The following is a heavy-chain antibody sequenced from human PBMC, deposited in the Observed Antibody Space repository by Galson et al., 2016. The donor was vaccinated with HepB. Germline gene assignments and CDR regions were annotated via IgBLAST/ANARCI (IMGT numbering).Heavy chain of an antibody. J-gene: IGHJ4*02. V-gene: IGHV3-66*02. Sequence: SLRLSCAASGFTVSNNYMTWVRQAPGKGLEYVSVIYSGGTTYYEDSVKGRFTISRDNSQNSLFLQMNTLRAEDTAVYFCVRGVYGDHGWFDYWGQGTLVTVSS. CDR3: VRGVYGDHGWFDY. CDR2: IYSGGTT. D-gene: IGHD4-17*01. CDR1: GFTVSNNY.